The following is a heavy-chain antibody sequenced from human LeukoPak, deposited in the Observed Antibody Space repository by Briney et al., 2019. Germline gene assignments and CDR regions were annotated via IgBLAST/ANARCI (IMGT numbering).Heavy chain of an antibody. Sequence: SETLSLTCTVSGGSISSYYWSWIRQPAGKGLEWIGRIYTSGSTNYNPSLKSRVTMSVDTSKNQFSLKLSSVTAADTAVYYCASGRYCSSTSCYVEYFQHWGQGTLVTVSS. CDR1: GGSISSYY. D-gene: IGHD2-2*01. V-gene: IGHV4-4*07. CDR2: IYTSGST. CDR3: ASGRYCSSTSCYVEYFQH. J-gene: IGHJ1*01.